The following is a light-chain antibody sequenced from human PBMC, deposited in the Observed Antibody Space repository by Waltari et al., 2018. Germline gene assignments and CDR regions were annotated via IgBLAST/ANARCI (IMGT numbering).Light chain of an antibody. CDR1: QSVLYSSNNKIY. CDR3: QQYYSTPA. CDR2: WAS. Sequence: DIVMTQSPDSLAVSLGESATINCKSSQSVLYSSNNKIYLAWYQQKPGQPPKLLIYWASTRESGVPDRFSGSGSGTDFTLTISSLQAEDVAVYYCQQYYSTPAFGQGTKVEIK. V-gene: IGKV4-1*01. J-gene: IGKJ1*01.